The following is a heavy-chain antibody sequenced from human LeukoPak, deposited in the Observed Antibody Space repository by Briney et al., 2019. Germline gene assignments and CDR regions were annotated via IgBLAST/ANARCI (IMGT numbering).Heavy chain of an antibody. J-gene: IGHJ6*03. V-gene: IGHV4-39*01. Sequence: PSETLSLTCTVSGGSLSSSSYYWGWIRQPPGKGLEWIGSIYYSGSTYYNPSLKSRVTISVDTSKNQFSLKLSSVTAADTTVYYCAHTDCSSTSCPLIYYYYYMDVWGKGTTVTVSS. CDR1: GGSLSSSSYY. D-gene: IGHD2-2*01. CDR2: IYYSGST. CDR3: AHTDCSSTSCPLIYYYYYMDV.